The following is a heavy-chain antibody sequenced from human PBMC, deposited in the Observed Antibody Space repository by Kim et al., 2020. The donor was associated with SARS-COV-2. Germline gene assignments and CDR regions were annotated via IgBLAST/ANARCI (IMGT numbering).Heavy chain of an antibody. CDR2: ISGSGGST. J-gene: IGHJ6*02. D-gene: IGHD3-10*01. Sequence: GGSLRLSCAASGFTFSSYAMSWVRQAPGKGLEWVSAISGSGGSTYYADSVKGRFTISRDNSKNTLYLQMNSLRAEDTAVYYCAKDQWDAMVRGVIIRDYYYYGMDVWGQGATVTDSS. CDR1: GFTFSSYA. CDR3: AKDQWDAMVRGVIIRDYYYYGMDV. V-gene: IGHV3-23*01.